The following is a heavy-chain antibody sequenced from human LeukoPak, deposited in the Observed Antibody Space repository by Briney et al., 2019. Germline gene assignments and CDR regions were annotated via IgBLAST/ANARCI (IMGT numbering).Heavy chain of an antibody. CDR3: AREDSSGYYSFDY. D-gene: IGHD3-22*01. V-gene: IGHV3-66*01. CDR1: GGSISSSSYY. Sequence: ETLSLTCTVSGGSISSSSYYWGWIRQPPGKGLEWVSVIYSGGSTYYADSVKGRFTISRDNSKNTLYLQMNSLRAEDTAVYYCAREDSSGYYSFDYWGQGTLVTVSS. J-gene: IGHJ4*02. CDR2: IYSGGST.